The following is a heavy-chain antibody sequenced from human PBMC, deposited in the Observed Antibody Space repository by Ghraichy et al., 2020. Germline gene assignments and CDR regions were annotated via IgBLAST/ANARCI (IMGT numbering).Heavy chain of an antibody. CDR1: GYTFTGYY. J-gene: IGHJ4*02. Sequence: ASVKVSCKASGYTFTGYYMHWVRQAPGQGLEWMGWINPNSGGTNYAQKFQGRVTMTRDTSISTAYMELSRLRSDDTAVYYCARSDDGDYEPPDYWGQGTLVTVSS. CDR3: ARSDDGDYEPPDY. D-gene: IGHD4-17*01. CDR2: INPNSGGT. V-gene: IGHV1-2*02.